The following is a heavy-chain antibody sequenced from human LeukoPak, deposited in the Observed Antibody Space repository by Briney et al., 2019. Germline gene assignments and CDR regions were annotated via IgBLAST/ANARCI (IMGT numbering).Heavy chain of an antibody. V-gene: IGHV4-59*08. J-gene: IGHJ4*02. CDR2: ISYSGST. CDR3: ARHSGSYYDNYDY. D-gene: IGHD1-26*01. CDR1: GGSXXRYY. Sequence: GGSXXRYYGSWIRQPPGKGLEWSGYISYSGSTNYNPSLKSRVTISVDTSKNQFSLKLNSVTATDTAVYYCARHSGSYYDNYDYWGQGTQVTVSS.